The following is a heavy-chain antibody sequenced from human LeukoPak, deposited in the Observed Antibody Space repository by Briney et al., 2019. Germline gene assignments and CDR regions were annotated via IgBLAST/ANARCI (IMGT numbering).Heavy chain of an antibody. CDR1: EFTFSSYN. D-gene: IGHD3/OR15-3a*01. V-gene: IGHV3-48*01. CDR3: ARTLDSALDV. Sequence: GGSLRLSCAGSEFTFSSYNMNWVRQAPGKGLEWISYISSSGRTVYYAESVRGRFAISRDNARSSLYLQMAGLTAEDTAVYYCARTLDSALDVWGNGTTVTVSS. CDR2: ISSSGRTV. J-gene: IGHJ6*04.